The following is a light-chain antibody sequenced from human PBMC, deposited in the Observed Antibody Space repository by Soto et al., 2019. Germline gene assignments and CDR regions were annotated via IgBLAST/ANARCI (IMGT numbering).Light chain of an antibody. CDR1: SSNIGAGYD. J-gene: IGLJ1*01. CDR2: GNS. CDR3: QSYDSSLSGYV. Sequence: QSVQTQPPSVSRAPGQRVTISCTGSSSNIGAGYDVHWYQQLPGTAPKLLIYGNSNRPSGVPDRFSGSKSGTSASLAITGLQAEDEAYYYCQSYDSSLSGYVFGTGTKLTFL. V-gene: IGLV1-40*01.